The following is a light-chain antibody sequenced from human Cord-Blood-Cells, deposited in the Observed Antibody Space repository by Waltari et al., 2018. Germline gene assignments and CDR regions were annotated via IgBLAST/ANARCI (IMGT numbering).Light chain of an antibody. J-gene: IGKJ4*01. V-gene: IGKV3-15*01. CDR3: QQYNNGPLT. CDR2: GAS. Sequence: EIVMTQSPATLSVSPGDRATLSCRASQSVSSNLAWYQQKPGQDPSLLISGASTRATGIPARFSGRGSGTEFTLTISSLQSEDFAVYYCQQYNNGPLTFGGGTKVEIK. CDR1: QSVSSN.